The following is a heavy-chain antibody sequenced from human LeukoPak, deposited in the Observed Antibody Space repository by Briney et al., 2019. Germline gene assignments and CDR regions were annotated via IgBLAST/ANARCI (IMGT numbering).Heavy chain of an antibody. D-gene: IGHD6-13*01. CDR3: ARTLYIAAVPGGFDY. Sequence: ASVKVSCKASGYTFTDNYMHWVRQAPGQGLEWMGWINPYSGGTVYAQKFQGRVTMTRDTSISTVYMELSRLRSDDTALYYCARTLYIAAVPGGFDYWGQGTLVTVSS. V-gene: IGHV1-2*02. CDR1: GYTFTDNY. CDR2: INPYSGGT. J-gene: IGHJ4*02.